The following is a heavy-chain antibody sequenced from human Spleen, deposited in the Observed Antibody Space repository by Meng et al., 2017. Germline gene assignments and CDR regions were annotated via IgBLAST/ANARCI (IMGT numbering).Heavy chain of an antibody. Sequence: GESLKISCAVSGFTFSDYYMSWIRQAPGKGLEWVSYISTSGGTKHYADSVKGRFTISRDNSKNTLYLQMNSLRDDDTAVYYCAREDIDGATDDAFDIWGQGTMVTVSS. V-gene: IGHV3-11*04. D-gene: IGHD2-15*01. J-gene: IGHJ3*02. CDR2: ISTSGGTK. CDR3: AREDIDGATDDAFDI. CDR1: GFTFSDYY.